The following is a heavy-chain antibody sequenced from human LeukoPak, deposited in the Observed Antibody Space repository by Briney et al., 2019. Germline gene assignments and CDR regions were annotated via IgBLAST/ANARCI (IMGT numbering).Heavy chain of an antibody. D-gene: IGHD2-15*01. CDR2: ISFDGSKK. V-gene: IGHV3-30*18. Sequence: PGGSLRLSCAASGFTFSNYGMHWVRHAPGKGLEWVAVISFDGSKKYYADSVKGRFTISRDNSRNTLSLQINSLRAEDTAVYYSAKEYCGGSCYEDYFDSWGRGTLVTVSS. CDR3: AKEYCGGSCYEDYFDS. CDR1: GFTFSNYG. J-gene: IGHJ4*02.